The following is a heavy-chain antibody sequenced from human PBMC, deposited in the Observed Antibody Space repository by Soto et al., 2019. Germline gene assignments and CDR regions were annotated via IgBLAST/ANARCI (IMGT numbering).Heavy chain of an antibody. CDR2: INHSGST. J-gene: IGHJ4*02. CDR1: GGSFSGYY. CDR3: AREKVGATIGHS. V-gene: IGHV4-34*01. Sequence: QVQLQQWGAGLLKPSETLSLTCAVYGGSFSGYYWSWIRQPPGKGLEWIGEINHSGSTNYNPSLKSRVTISVDTSKNQFSLKLSSVTAADTAVYYCAREKVGATIGHSWGQGTLVTVSS. D-gene: IGHD1-26*01.